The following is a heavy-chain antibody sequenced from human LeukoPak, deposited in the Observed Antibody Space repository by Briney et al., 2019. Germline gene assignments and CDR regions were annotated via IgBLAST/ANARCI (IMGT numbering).Heavy chain of an antibody. D-gene: IGHD6-13*01. V-gene: IGHV3-11*04. CDR1: GFTLSDYY. J-gene: IGHJ4*02. CDR2: SSSDGSTK. Sequence: GGSLRLSCTASGFTLSDYYMNWIRQAPGKGLEWVSFSSSDGSTKYYADSVKGRFTISRDNAKNSLYLQMNSLRDGDTAVYYCARDGTAAALDYWGQGALVTVSS. CDR3: ARDGTAAALDY.